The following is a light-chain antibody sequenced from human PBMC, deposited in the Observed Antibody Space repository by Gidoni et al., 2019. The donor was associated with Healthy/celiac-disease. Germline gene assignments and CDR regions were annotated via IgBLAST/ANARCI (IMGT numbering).Light chain of an antibody. CDR3: QQRSNWPLT. Sequence: IVFTQSPVTLSLSPGERATLSCRASQSVNSYLAWYQQKPGQAPRLLIYDASNRATGIPARFSGSGSETDFALTISSLESEDFAVYYCQQRSNWPLTFGGGTKVEIK. V-gene: IGKV3-11*01. CDR2: DAS. J-gene: IGKJ4*01. CDR1: QSVNSY.